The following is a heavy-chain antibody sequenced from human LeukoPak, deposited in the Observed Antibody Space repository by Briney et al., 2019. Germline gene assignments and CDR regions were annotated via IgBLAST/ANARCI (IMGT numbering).Heavy chain of an antibody. CDR2: TYYRSKWYY. V-gene: IGHV6-1*01. Sequence: SQTLSLTCAISGDSVSSNTAAWNWIRQSPSRGLEWLGRTYYRSKWYYDYAVSVKSRISINTYTSKNQFSLQLPSVPPEDTAVYYCARDSSFDYWGQGTLVTVSS. CDR3: ARDSSFDY. CDR1: GDSVSSNTAA. J-gene: IGHJ4*02. D-gene: IGHD6-6*01.